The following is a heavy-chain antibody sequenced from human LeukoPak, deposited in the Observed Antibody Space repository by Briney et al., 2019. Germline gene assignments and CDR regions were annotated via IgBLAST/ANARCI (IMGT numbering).Heavy chain of an antibody. CDR3: ASGGSPWDWFDR. CDR2: IYYSGST. CDR1: GASISSSTFY. J-gene: IGHJ5*02. Sequence: SETLSLTCTVSGASISSSTFYGVWIRQPPGKGLEWIGSIYYSGSTYYNPSLKSRLTISVDTSKNQFSLKLSSVTAADTAVYYCASGGSPWDWFDRWGEGTLVTVSS. D-gene: IGHD1-26*01. V-gene: IGHV4-39*01.